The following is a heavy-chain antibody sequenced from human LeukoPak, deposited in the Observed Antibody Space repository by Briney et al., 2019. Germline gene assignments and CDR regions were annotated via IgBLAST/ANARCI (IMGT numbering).Heavy chain of an antibody. CDR3: TTPNRGGGGTYYFDS. D-gene: IGHD1-26*01. CDR2: IKSKTDGGTT. Sequence: GGSLRLSCAASGFTFSNAWMSWVRQAPGKGLEWVGRIKSKTDGGTTDYAAPVKGRISISRDDSKNTLYLQVNSLKTEDTAVYYCTTPNRGGGGTYYFDSWGQGTLVTVSS. V-gene: IGHV3-15*01. J-gene: IGHJ4*02. CDR1: GFTFSNAW.